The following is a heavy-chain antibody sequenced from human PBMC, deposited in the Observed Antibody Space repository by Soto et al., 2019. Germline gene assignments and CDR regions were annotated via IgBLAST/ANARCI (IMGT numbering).Heavy chain of an antibody. CDR1: GFTFSSYA. V-gene: IGHV3-23*01. CDR2: ISGSGGST. D-gene: IGHD3-3*01. Sequence: EVQLLESGGGLVQPGGSLRLSCAASGFTFSSYAMSWVRQAPGKGLEWVSAISGSGGSTYYADSVKGRFTISRDNSKNTLYLQMHSLRAEDTAVYYCATPIQSHYDFWSGYSSVFPLSIWGQGTMVTVSS. J-gene: IGHJ3*02. CDR3: ATPIQSHYDFWSGYSSVFPLSI.